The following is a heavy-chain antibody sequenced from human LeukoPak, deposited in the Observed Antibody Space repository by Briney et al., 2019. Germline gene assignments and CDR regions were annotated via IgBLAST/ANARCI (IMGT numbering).Heavy chain of an antibody. CDR1: GGSISSSSYY. CDR2: IYYSGST. Sequence: SETLSLTCTVSGGSISSSSYYWGWIRQPPGKGLEWIGSIYYSGSTYYNPSLKSRVTISVDTSKNQFSLKLSSVTAADTAAYYCARDYYDSSGYFVSYNWFDPWGQGTLVTVSS. CDR3: ARDYYDSSGYFVSYNWFDP. J-gene: IGHJ5*02. D-gene: IGHD3-22*01. V-gene: IGHV4-39*07.